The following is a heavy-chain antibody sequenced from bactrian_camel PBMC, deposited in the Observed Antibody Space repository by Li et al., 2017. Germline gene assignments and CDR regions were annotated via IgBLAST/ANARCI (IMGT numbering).Heavy chain of an antibody. CDR3: ANGVISGAY. Sequence: QVQLVESGGGLVQPGGSLRLSCAASGFTFSSFGMSWVRQAPGKGLEWVSGIYSDGSYSYYADSVKGRFTISRDNAKNTVYLQLNSLEPDDMAMYYCANGVISGAYWGQGTQVTVS. CDR2: IYSDGSYS. V-gene: IGHV3S6*01. J-gene: IGHJ4*01. CDR1: GFTFSSFG.